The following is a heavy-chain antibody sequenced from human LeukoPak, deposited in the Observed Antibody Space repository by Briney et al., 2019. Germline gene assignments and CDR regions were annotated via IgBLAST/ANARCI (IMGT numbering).Heavy chain of an antibody. D-gene: IGHD3-9*01. CDR3: ARRLRYFDWLLPVGAFDI. CDR1: GYSFTSYW. V-gene: IGHV5-51*01. CDR2: IYPGDSDT. Sequence: GESLKISCKGSGYSFTSYWIGWVRQIPGKGLEWMGIIYPGDSDTRYSPSFQGQVTISADKSISTAYLQWSSLKASDTAMYYCARRLRYFDWLLPVGAFDIWGQGTMVTVSS. J-gene: IGHJ3*02.